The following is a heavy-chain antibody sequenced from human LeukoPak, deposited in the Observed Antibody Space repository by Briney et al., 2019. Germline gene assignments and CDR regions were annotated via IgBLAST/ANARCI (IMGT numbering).Heavy chain of an antibody. CDR3: ARGAEAAAEHCFDY. D-gene: IGHD6-13*01. CDR1: GFTFSDYY. V-gene: IGHV3-11*01. Sequence: KPGGTLRLSCAASGFTFSDYYMSWIRQAPGKGLEWVSYISSSGSTIYYADSVKGRFTISRDNAKNSLYLQMNSLRAEDTAVYYCARGAEAAAEHCFDYWGQGTLVTVSS. CDR2: ISSSGSTI. J-gene: IGHJ4*02.